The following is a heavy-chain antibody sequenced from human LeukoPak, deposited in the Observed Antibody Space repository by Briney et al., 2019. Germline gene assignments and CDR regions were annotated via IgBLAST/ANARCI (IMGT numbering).Heavy chain of an antibody. V-gene: IGHV1-69*05. Sequence: SVKVSCKASGGTFSSYAISWVRPAPGQGLEWMGGIIPIFGTANYAQKFQGRVTITTDESTSTAYMELSSLRSEDTAVYYCARDRGGEYYYDSSGYYSALDYWGQGTLVTVSS. J-gene: IGHJ4*02. D-gene: IGHD3-22*01. CDR3: ARDRGGEYYYDSSGYYSALDY. CDR2: IIPIFGTA. CDR1: GGTFSSYA.